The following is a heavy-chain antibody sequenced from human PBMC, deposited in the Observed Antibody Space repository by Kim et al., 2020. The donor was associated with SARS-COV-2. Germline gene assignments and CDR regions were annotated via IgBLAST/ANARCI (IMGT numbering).Heavy chain of an antibody. Sequence: TYAQGFTGRFVFSLDTSVSTAYLQISSLKAEDTAVYYCATWYRYYYYGMDVWGQGTTVTVSS. J-gene: IGHJ6*02. D-gene: IGHD6-13*01. CDR3: ATWYRYYYYGMDV. V-gene: IGHV7-4-1*02.